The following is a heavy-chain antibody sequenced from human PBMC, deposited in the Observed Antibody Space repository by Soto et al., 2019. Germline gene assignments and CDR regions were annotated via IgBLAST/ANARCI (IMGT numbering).Heavy chain of an antibody. CDR3: AKDAWLARDYYYGMDV. CDR2: ISYDGSNK. V-gene: IGHV3-30*18. Sequence: GGSLRLSCAASGFTFSSYGMHWVRQAPGKGLEWVAVISYDGSNKYYADSVKGRFTISRDNSKNTLYLQMNSLRAEDTAVYYCAKDAWLARDYYYGMDVWGQGTTVTVSS. D-gene: IGHD6-19*01. J-gene: IGHJ6*02. CDR1: GFTFSSYG.